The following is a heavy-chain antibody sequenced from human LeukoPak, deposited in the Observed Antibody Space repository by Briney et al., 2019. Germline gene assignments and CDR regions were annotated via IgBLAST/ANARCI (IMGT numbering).Heavy chain of an antibody. CDR1: GFTVSSNY. J-gene: IGHJ3*02. Sequence: GGSLRLSCAVSGFTVSSNYMSWVRQAPGKGLEWVSIIYSGGYTFYADSVKGRFTISRDNGKSSLYLQMNSLRVGDTAVYYCARVATMVRVPLDALDIWGQGTMVSVSS. V-gene: IGHV3-53*01. D-gene: IGHD3-10*01. CDR2: IYSGGYT. CDR3: ARVATMVRVPLDALDI.